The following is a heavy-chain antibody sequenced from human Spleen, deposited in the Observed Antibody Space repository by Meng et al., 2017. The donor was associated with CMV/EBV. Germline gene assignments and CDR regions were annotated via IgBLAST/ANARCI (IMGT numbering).Heavy chain of an antibody. CDR1: GFSLSNTGMG. D-gene: IGHD6-6*01. CDR3: ARTGDIVGRPLDH. Sequence: SGPTLVKPTQTLTLTCTVSGFSLSNTGMGVSWTRQPPGKALEWLADIFSNDDKSYNTSLKSRLTISKDPSNSQVVLSMTNMDPVDTGTYYCARTGDIVGRPLDHWGQGSQVTVS. J-gene: IGHJ4*02. CDR2: IFSNDDK. V-gene: IGHV2-26*01.